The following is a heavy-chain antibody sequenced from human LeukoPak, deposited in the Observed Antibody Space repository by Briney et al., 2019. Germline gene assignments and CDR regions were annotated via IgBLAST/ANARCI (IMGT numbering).Heavy chain of an antibody. Sequence: SETLSLTCAVYGGSFSGYYWSWIRQPPGKGLEWIGEINHSGSTNYNPSLKSQVTISVDTSKNQFSLKLSSVTAADTAVYYCARGRSYYDSSGYYGYWGQGTLVTVSS. CDR2: INHSGST. D-gene: IGHD3-22*01. V-gene: IGHV4-34*01. CDR1: GGSFSGYY. J-gene: IGHJ4*02. CDR3: ARGRSYYDSSGYYGY.